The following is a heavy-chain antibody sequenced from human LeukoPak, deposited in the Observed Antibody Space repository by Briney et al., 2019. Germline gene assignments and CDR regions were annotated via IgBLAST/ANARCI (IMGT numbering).Heavy chain of an antibody. CDR3: ARDRGYNWNDVDAFDI. CDR1: GYTFTGYY. J-gene: IGHJ3*02. CDR2: INPNSGGT. V-gene: IGHV1-2*02. D-gene: IGHD1-20*01. Sequence: ASVKVSCKASGYTFTGYYMHWVRQAPGQGLEWMGWINPNSGGTNYAQKFQGRVTMTRDTSISTAYMELSRLRSDDTAVYYCARDRGYNWNDVDAFDIWGQGTMVTVSS.